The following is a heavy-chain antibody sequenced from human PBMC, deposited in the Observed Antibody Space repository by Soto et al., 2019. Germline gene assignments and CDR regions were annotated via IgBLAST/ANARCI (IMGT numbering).Heavy chain of an antibody. Sequence: SETLSLTCAVSGYSISSGYYWGCIRQPPGKGLEWIGSIYHSGSTYYNPSLKSRVTISVDTSKNQFSLKLSSVTAADTAVYYCARGSTVIAAAGIFDYWGQGTLVTVYS. CDR1: GYSISSGYY. CDR2: IYHSGST. V-gene: IGHV4-38-2*01. J-gene: IGHJ4*02. D-gene: IGHD6-13*01. CDR3: ARGSTVIAAAGIFDY.